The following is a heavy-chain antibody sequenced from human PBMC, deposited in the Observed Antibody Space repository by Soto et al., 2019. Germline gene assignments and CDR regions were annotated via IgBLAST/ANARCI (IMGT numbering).Heavy chain of an antibody. CDR2: IYYSGST. D-gene: IGHD3-3*01. CDR3: ATQFWSGYSDY. J-gene: IGHJ4*02. Sequence: SETLSLTCTVSGGSISSSSYYWGWIRQPPGKGLEWIGSIYYSGSTYYNPSLKSRVTISVDTSKNQFSLKLSSVTAADTAVYYCATQFWSGYSDYWGQGTLVTVPS. V-gene: IGHV4-39*01. CDR1: GGSISSSSYY.